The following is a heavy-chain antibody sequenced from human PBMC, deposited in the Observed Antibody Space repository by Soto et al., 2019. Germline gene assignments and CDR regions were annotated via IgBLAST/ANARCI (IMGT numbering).Heavy chain of an antibody. J-gene: IGHJ6*03. V-gene: IGHV3-23*01. CDR3: AKDTSSSPYYMDV. Sequence: EVQVLESGGGSVQPGGSLRLSCAASGFTFSNFAMSWVRHAPGQGLEWVSEISGSTGTTYYADSVKGRFIISRDNSKKMVHLQMNSLRAEDTAVYYCAKDTSSSPYYMDVWGKGTTVTVSS. CDR1: GFTFSNFA. CDR2: ISGSTGTT. D-gene: IGHD2-2*01.